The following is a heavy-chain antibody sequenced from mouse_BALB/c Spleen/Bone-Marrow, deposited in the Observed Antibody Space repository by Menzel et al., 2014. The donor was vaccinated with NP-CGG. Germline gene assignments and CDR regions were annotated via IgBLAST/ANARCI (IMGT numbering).Heavy chain of an antibody. CDR1: GFDFSRYW. J-gene: IGHJ3*01. CDR3: ARPGWGNYVFVY. Sequence: EVHLVESGGGLVQPGGSLKLSCAASGFDFSRYWMSWVRQAPGKGLEWIGVINPDSSTINYTPSLKDKFIISRDNAKNTLYLQMSKVRSEDTALYYCARPGWGNYVFVYWGQGTLVTVST. CDR2: INPDSSTI. V-gene: IGHV4-1*02. D-gene: IGHD2-1*01.